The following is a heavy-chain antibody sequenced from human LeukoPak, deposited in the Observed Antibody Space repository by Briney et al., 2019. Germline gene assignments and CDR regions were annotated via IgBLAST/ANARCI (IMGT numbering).Heavy chain of an antibody. D-gene: IGHD3-22*01. J-gene: IGHJ4*02. CDR3: AKDYYDSSGYYYAYLGIFDY. CDR1: GFTFSTFA. CDR2: ISGSGGGT. Sequence: GGSLRLSCAASGFTFSTFAMSWVRQAPGKGLEWVSTISGSGGGTFYADSVKGRFTISRDNSKNTLYLQMNSLRAEDTAVYYCAKDYYDSSGYYYAYLGIFDYWGQGTLVTVSP. V-gene: IGHV3-23*01.